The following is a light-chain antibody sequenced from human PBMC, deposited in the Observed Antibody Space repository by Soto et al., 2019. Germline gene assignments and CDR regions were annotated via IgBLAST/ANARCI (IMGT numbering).Light chain of an antibody. CDR1: QSVSNRY. CDR3: QQYRNWPRT. Sequence: IVWTQSPGTLSLSPWERATLSCRASQSVSNRYLAWYQQKHGRAPRLLIYGASTRATDMKGRFSGRGSGTEFTLTINSLQSEDFAVYYCQQYRNWPRTFGQGTKV. V-gene: IGKV3-15*01. CDR2: GAS. J-gene: IGKJ1*01.